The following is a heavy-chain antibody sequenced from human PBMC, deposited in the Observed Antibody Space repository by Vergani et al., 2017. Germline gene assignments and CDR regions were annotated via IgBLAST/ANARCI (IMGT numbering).Heavy chain of an antibody. J-gene: IGHJ5*02. CDR1: GFTFNQYG. CDR3: ARDLRLLYNRFDP. V-gene: IGHV3-33*01. Sequence: QVQLVESGGVVVQPGRSLRLSCAASGFTFNQYGMHWVRQAPGKGLEWVAVTWYDGNNKQYADSVKGRFTISRDNSKSTMYLQVNSLRDEDTGVYYCARDLRLLYNRFDPWGQGTLVTVSS. D-gene: IGHD1-14*01. CDR2: TWYDGNNK.